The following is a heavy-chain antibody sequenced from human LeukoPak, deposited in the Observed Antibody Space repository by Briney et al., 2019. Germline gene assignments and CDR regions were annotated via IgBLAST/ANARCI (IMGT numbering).Heavy chain of an antibody. D-gene: IGHD6-13*01. CDR3: ASAYSSSWYGLDP. CDR1: GGSFSGYY. J-gene: IGHJ5*02. CDR2: INHSGST. V-gene: IGHV4-34*01. Sequence: SETLSLTCAVYGGSFSGYYWSWLRQPPGKGLEWIGEINHSGSTNYNPSLKSRVTISVDTSKNQFSLKLSSVTAADTAVYYCASAYSSSWYGLDPWGQGTLVTVSS.